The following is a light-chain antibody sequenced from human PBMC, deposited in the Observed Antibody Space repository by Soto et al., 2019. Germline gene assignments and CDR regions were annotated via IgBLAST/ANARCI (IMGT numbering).Light chain of an antibody. J-gene: IGLJ3*02. Sequence: QSVLTQPPSVSGAPGQRVIISCSGSSSNLGAGYDVHWYRQLPGTAPKLLIYGNSNRPSGVPDRVSGFKSGTSASLAITGLQAEDEADYYCQSYDSRLRGVFGGGTQLTVL. CDR3: QSYDSRLRGV. CDR2: GNS. CDR1: SSNLGAGYD. V-gene: IGLV1-40*01.